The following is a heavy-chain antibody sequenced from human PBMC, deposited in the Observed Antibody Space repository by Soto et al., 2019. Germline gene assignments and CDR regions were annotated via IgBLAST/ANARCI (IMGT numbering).Heavy chain of an antibody. V-gene: IGHV3-23*01. D-gene: IGHD3-22*01. CDR3: AKDHAYYYDSSGYIAVY. CDR2: ISGSGGST. CDR1: GFTFSSYA. Sequence: EVQLLESGGGLVQPGGSLRLSCAASGFTFSSYAMSWVLQAPGKGLEWVSAISGSGGSTYYADSVKGRFTISRDNSKNTLYLQMNSLRAEDTAVYYCAKDHAYYYDSSGYIAVYWGKGTLVTVSS. J-gene: IGHJ4*02.